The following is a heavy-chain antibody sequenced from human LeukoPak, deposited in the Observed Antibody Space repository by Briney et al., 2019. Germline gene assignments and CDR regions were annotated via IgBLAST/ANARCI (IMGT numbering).Heavy chain of an antibody. D-gene: IGHD6-13*01. CDR3: ARDGSTWTGTYYGMDV. J-gene: IGHJ6*02. Sequence: GGSLRLSCAASGFTFSSYGMHWVRQAPGKGLEWVAVIWYDGSNKYCADSVTGRFTISRDNSKNTLYLQMNSLRAEDTGVYYCARDGSTWTGTYYGMDVWGQGTTVTVSS. V-gene: IGHV3-33*01. CDR1: GFTFSSYG. CDR2: IWYDGSNK.